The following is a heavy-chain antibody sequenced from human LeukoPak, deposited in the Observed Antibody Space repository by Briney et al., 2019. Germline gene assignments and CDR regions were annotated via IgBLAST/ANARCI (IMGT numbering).Heavy chain of an antibody. Sequence: ASVKVSCKASGYTFTGYYMHWVRQAPGQGLEWMGWINPNSGGTNYAQKFQGRVTMTRDTSISTAYMELSSLRSEDTAVYYCARRPTGDPKFDYWGQGTLVTVSS. CDR2: INPNSGGT. V-gene: IGHV1-2*02. CDR3: ARRPTGDPKFDY. J-gene: IGHJ4*02. D-gene: IGHD7-27*01. CDR1: GYTFTGYY.